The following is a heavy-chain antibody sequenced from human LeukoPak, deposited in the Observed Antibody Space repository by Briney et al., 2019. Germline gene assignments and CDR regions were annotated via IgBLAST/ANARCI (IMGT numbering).Heavy chain of an antibody. Sequence: SETLSLTCTVSGGSISSGDYYWSWIRQPPGKGLEWIGYIYYSGSTYYNPSLKSRVTISVDTSKNQFSLKLSSATAADTAVYYCARWTGLSDAFDIWGQGTMVTVSS. CDR1: GGSISSGDYY. CDR3: ARWTGLSDAFDI. V-gene: IGHV4-30-4*08. CDR2: IYYSGST. J-gene: IGHJ3*02. D-gene: IGHD3/OR15-3a*01.